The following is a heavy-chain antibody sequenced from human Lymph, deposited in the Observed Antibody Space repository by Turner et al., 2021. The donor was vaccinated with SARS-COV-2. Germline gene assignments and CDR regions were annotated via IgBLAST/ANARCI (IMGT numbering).Heavy chain of an antibody. D-gene: IGHD3-10*01. CDR1: GFTFSSYG. V-gene: IGHV3-33*01. J-gene: IGHJ3*02. Sequence: QVQLVESGGGVVQPGRSLRLSCAASGFTFSSYGMHWVRQAPGKGLEWVAVIWFDVSNKYYADSVKGRFTISRDNSKNTLYLQMNSLRAEDTAVYYCARDTLWFASLGAFDIWGQGTMVTISS. CDR2: IWFDVSNK. CDR3: ARDTLWFASLGAFDI.